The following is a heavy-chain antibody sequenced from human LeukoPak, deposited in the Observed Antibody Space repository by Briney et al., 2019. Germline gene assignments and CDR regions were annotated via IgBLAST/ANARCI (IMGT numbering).Heavy chain of an antibody. D-gene: IGHD3-10*01. J-gene: IGHJ6*03. CDR1: GFTVSSNY. CDR2: IYSGGST. V-gene: IGHV3-53*01. CDR3: ARDGLLWSGSCYMDV. Sequence: QPGGSLRLSCAASGFTVSSNYMSWVRQAPGKGLEWVSVIYSGGSTYYADSVKGRFTISRDNSKNTLYLQMNSLRAEDTAVYYCARDGLLWSGSCYMDVWGKGTTVTVSS.